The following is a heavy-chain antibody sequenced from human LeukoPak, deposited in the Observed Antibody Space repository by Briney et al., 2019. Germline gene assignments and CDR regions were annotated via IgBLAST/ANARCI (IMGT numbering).Heavy chain of an antibody. CDR2: IYYSGST. CDR1: GGSISSYY. V-gene: IGHV4-59*01. CDR3: ARASTSLGYRYGLLDY. J-gene: IGHJ4*02. D-gene: IGHD5-18*01. Sequence: SETLSLTCTVSGGSISSYYWSWIRQPPVKVLEWIGYIYYSGSTNYNPSLKSRVTISVDTSKNQFSLKLSSVTAADTAVYYCARASTSLGYRYGLLDYWGQGTLVTVSS.